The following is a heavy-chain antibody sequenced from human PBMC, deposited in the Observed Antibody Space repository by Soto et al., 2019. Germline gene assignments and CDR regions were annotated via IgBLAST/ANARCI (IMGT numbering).Heavy chain of an antibody. D-gene: IGHD2-8*01. Sequence: QVQLVQSGPEVRKPGDSVTVSCKTSGFTFSGSAVQWVRQIRGQGLEWIGWIVVGSGKAKYAPKFQQRVTISRDKSTNTAYLEVNSLRHGDTAIYYCTVGTYGPDYWGQGTLVTVSS. CDR3: TVGTYGPDY. CDR1: GFTFSGSA. V-gene: IGHV1-58*01. J-gene: IGHJ4*02. CDR2: IVVGSGKA.